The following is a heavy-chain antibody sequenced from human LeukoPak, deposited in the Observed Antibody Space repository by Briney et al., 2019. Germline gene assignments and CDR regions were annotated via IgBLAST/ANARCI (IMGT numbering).Heavy chain of an antibody. D-gene: IGHD3-22*01. CDR3: AKDHITMIVVVIGGTFDY. V-gene: IGHV3-30*02. Sequence: GGSLRLSCAASGFPFSYYGMHWVRQAPDKGLEWVAFIRYEGRSKYYADSVKGRFTISRDNSKNTLYLQMNSLRAEDTAVYYCAKDHITMIVVVIGGTFDYWGQGTLVTVSS. CDR1: GFPFSYYG. CDR2: IRYEGRSK. J-gene: IGHJ4*02.